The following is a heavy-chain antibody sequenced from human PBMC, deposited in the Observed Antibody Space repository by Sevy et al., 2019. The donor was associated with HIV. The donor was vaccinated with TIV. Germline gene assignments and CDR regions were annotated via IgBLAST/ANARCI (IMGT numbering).Heavy chain of an antibody. J-gene: IGHJ4*02. CDR1: GFTFSSYS. V-gene: IGHV3-21*01. CDR3: ARELGDYVRGGLYY. Sequence: GGSLRLSCAASGFTFSSYSMNWVRQAPGKGLEWVSSISSSSSYIYYADSVKGRFTISRDNAKNSLYLQMNSLRAEDTAVYYCARELGDYVRGGLYYWGQGTLVTVSS. CDR2: ISSSSSYI. D-gene: IGHD4-17*01.